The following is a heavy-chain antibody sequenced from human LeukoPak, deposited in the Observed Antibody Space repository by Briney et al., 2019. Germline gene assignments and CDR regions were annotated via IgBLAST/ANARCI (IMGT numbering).Heavy chain of an antibody. CDR1: GGSISSSHYY. V-gene: IGHV4-39*01. D-gene: IGHD3-3*01. CDR2: IYYSGST. CDR3: ARQGFYDFHFDT. Sequence: SETLSLTCTVSGGSISSSHYYWGWIRQPPGKGLEWLATIYYSGSTDYITSLKSRITISADTSKKQFSLKLRSVTAADTAVYYCARQGFYDFHFDTWGQGTLVTVSS. J-gene: IGHJ4*02.